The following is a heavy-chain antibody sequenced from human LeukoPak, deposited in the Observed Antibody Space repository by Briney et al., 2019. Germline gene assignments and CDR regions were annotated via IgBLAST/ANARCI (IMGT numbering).Heavy chain of an antibody. CDR1: GGTFSSYA. V-gene: IGHV1-69*06. Sequence: SVKVSCKASGGTFSSYAISWVRQASGQGLEWMGGIIPIFGTANYALKFQGRVTITADKSTSTAYMELSSLRSEDTAVYYCAREPSTYYYGSGSRPGENWFDPWGQGTLVTVSS. J-gene: IGHJ5*02. D-gene: IGHD3-10*01. CDR3: AREPSTYYYGSGSRPGENWFDP. CDR2: IIPIFGTA.